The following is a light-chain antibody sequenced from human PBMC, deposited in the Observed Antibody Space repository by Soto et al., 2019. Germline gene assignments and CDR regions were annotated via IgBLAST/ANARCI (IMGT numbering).Light chain of an antibody. Sequence: QSALTQPPSASGSPGQSVTISCTGTSSDVGGYNYVSWYQQHPGKAPKFMIYEVSKRPSGVPDRFSDSKSGNTASLTVSGLQAEDEADYYCSSYAGSNVVFGGGTKLTVL. CDR1: SSDVGGYNY. CDR3: SSYAGSNVV. J-gene: IGLJ2*01. CDR2: EVS. V-gene: IGLV2-8*01.